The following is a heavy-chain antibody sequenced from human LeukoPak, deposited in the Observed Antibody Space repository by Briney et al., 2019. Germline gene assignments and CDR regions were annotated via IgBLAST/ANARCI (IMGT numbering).Heavy chain of an antibody. J-gene: IGHJ5*02. CDR3: ARDESYYDFWSGYYPYNWFDP. CDR1: GDSVSSNSAA. CDR2: TYYRSKWYN. V-gene: IGHV6-1*01. Sequence: SQTLSLTCAISGDSVSSNSAAWNWIRQSPSRGLEWLGRTYYRSKWYNDYAVSVKSRITINPDTSKNQFSLQLNSVTPEDTAVYYCARDESYYDFWSGYYPYNWFDPWGQGTLVTVSS. D-gene: IGHD3-3*01.